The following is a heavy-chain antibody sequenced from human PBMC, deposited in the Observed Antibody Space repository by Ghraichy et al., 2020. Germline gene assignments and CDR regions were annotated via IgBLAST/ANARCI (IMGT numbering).Heavy chain of an antibody. D-gene: IGHD1-26*01. CDR1: GFTFSSYN. CDR2: ISSSSSYI. J-gene: IGHJ4*02. V-gene: IGHV3-21*01. Sequence: GGSLRLSCAASGFTFSSYNMNWVRQAPGKGLEWVSSISSSSSYIYYADSVKGRFTISRDNAKNSLCLQMNSLRAEDTAVYYCARGGGGMTDYFDYWGQGTLVTVSS. CDR3: ARGGGGMTDYFDY.